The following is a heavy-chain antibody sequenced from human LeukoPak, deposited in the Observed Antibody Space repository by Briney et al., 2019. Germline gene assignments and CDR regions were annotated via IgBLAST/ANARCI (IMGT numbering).Heavy chain of an antibody. J-gene: IGHJ4*02. CDR2: ISYDGSNK. CDR3: ARDWAMAFFDY. D-gene: IGHD5-24*01. V-gene: IGHV3-30-3*01. Sequence: PGGSLRLSCAASGFTFSSYAMHWVRQAPGKGLEWVAVISYDGSNKYYADSVKGRFTISRDNSKNTLYLQMNSLRAEDTAVYYCARDWAMAFFDYWGQGTLVTVSS. CDR1: GFTFSSYA.